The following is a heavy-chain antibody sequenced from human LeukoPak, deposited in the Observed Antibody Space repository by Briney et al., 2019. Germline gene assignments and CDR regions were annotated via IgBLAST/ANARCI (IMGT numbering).Heavy chain of an antibody. CDR1: GGSISSYY. J-gene: IGHJ6*02. CDR3: ARVDTATSYYYYGLDV. CDR2: IYYSGST. Sequence: SETLSLTCTVSGGSISSYYWSWIRQPPGKGLEWIGYIYYSGSTNYNPSLKSRVTMSVDTSKNQFSLKLSSVTAADTAVYYCARVDTATSYYYYGLDVWGQGTTVTVSS. V-gene: IGHV4-59*12. D-gene: IGHD5-18*01.